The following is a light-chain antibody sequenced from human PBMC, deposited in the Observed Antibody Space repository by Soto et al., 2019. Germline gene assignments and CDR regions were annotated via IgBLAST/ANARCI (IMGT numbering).Light chain of an antibody. CDR1: QGIASY. J-gene: IGKJ4*01. CDR2: LAS. V-gene: IGKV1-9*01. Sequence: DIQMTQSPSSLSASVGDRVTITCRASQGIASYLAWYQQKPGKAPKLLIYLASTLQRGVPSRFSGSGSGTDFTLTISSLQPEDFATYYCQYLNSFPLTFGGGTKVDIK. CDR3: QYLNSFPLT.